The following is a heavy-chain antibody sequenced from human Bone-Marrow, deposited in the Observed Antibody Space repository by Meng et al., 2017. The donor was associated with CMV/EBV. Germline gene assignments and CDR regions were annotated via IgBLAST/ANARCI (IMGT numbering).Heavy chain of an antibody. CDR3: ARDLSRADYGDEYYYYYGMDV. V-gene: IGHV3-11*05. Sequence: GESLKISCAASGFTFSDYYMSWIRQAPGKGLEWVSSISSSSSYIYYADSVKGRFTISRDNAKNSLYLQMNSLRAEDTAVYYCARDLSRADYGDEYYYYYGMDVWGQATTVTVSS. CDR2: ISSSSSYI. D-gene: IGHD4-17*01. CDR1: GFTFSDYY. J-gene: IGHJ6*02.